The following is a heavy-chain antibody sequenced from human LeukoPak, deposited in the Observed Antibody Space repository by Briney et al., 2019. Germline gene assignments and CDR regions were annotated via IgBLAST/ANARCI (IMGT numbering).Heavy chain of an antibody. J-gene: IGHJ5*02. CDR3: ARHGVLRYFDWLPTSGGWFDP. D-gene: IGHD3-9*01. CDR2: INHSGST. Sequence: SETLSLTCAVYGGSFSGYYWSWIRQPPGKGLEWIGEINHSGSTNYNPSLKSRVTISVDTSKNQFSLKLSSVTAAATAVYYCARHGVLRYFDWLPTSGGWFDPWGQGTLVTVSS. V-gene: IGHV4-34*01. CDR1: GGSFSGYY.